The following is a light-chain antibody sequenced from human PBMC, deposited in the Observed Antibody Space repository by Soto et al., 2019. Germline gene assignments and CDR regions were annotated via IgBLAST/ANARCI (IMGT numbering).Light chain of an antibody. Sequence: DIQMTQSPSTLAASVGDTVTMTCRSSSKWLAWYQKKPGKAPKLLIYEVSNLERGVPPRFSGSTSGAESTLTITDLQPDDLGTYYCQHTTDFTFGQGTKVEIK. CDR1: SSSKW. J-gene: IGKJ2*01. CDR2: EVS. V-gene: IGKV1-5*01. CDR3: QHTTDFT.